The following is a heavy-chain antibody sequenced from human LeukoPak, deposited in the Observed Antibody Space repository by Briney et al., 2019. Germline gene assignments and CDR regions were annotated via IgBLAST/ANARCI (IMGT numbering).Heavy chain of an antibody. CDR2: IYYSGST. D-gene: IGHD3-10*01. CDR1: GGSISSYY. Sequence: PSETLSLTCTDPGGSISSYYWSWIRQPPGKGLEWIGYIYYSGSTYYNPSLTSPDTLSVDTSKNQFSLKLSSVTAADTAVYYCARVMVRGVTARFDYWGQGTLVTVSS. CDR3: ARVMVRGVTARFDY. V-gene: IGHV4-59*08. J-gene: IGHJ4*02.